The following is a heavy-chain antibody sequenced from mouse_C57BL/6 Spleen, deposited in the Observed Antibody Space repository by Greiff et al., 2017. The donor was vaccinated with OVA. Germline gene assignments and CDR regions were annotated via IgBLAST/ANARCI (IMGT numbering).Heavy chain of an antibody. V-gene: IGHV5-17*01. J-gene: IGHJ4*01. CDR3: AIYSSYAMDY. D-gene: IGHD2-1*01. CDR2: ISSGSGTI. Sequence: EVKVEESGGGLVKPGGSLKLSCAASGFTFSSYGMHWVRQAPGQGLEWVAYISSGSGTIYYADTVKGRFTISRDNAYNTLFLQMTSLRSEDTAMYYCAIYSSYAMDYWGKGTSVTVSS. CDR1: GFTFSSYG.